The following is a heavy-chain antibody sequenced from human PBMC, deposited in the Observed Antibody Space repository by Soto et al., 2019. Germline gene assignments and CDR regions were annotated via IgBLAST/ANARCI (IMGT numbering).Heavy chain of an antibody. CDR2: IRNSGSTI. D-gene: IGHD5-12*01. J-gene: IGHJ4*02. Sequence: PWGSLRLSCAASGFTFSSYEMNWVRQAPGKGLEWISYIRNSGSTIYYADSVKGRFTISRDDAKNSLYLQMNILRAEDTAVYYCARSGYNVVFDYWGQGTLVTVSS. CDR1: GFTFSSYE. CDR3: ARSGYNVVFDY. V-gene: IGHV3-48*03.